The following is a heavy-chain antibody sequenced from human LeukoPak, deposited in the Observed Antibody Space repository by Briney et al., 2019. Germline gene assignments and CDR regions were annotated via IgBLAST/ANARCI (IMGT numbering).Heavy chain of an antibody. CDR1: GASISDYY. V-gene: IGHV4-59*12. J-gene: IGHJ4*02. CDR3: ARGDGRDGYNGEY. Sequence: SETLSLTCTVSGASISDYYWSWIRHPPGKGLEWIGHVYYTGTTNYSPSLKSRVTISVDTSKNQFSLKLSSVTAADTAVYYCARGDGRDGYNGEYWGQGTLVTVSS. CDR2: VYYTGTT. D-gene: IGHD5-24*01.